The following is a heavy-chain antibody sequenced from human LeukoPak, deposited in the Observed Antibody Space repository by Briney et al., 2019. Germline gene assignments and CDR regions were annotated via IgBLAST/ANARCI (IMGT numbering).Heavy chain of an antibody. V-gene: IGHV1-18*01. Sequence: GASVKVSCKASGYTFTASALHWVRQAPGQRLEWMGWISAYNGNTNYAQKLQGRVTMTTDTSTSTAYMELRSLRSDDTAVYYCARVGGWEPLGDFDYWGQGTLVTVSS. J-gene: IGHJ4*02. CDR1: GYTFTASA. CDR2: ISAYNGNT. CDR3: ARVGGWEPLGDFDY. D-gene: IGHD1-26*01.